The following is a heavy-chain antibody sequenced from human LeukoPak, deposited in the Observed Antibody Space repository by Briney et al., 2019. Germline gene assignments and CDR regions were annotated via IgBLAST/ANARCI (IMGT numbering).Heavy chain of an antibody. CDR3: ARVDILTGPVP. J-gene: IGHJ5*02. CDR2: IYYSGST. Sequence: SGTLSLTCAVSGGSISSGGYYWSWIRQHPGKGLEWIGYIYYSGSTYYNPSLKSRVTISVDTSKNQFSLKLSSVTAADTAVYYCARVDILTGPVPWGQGTLVTVSS. CDR1: GGSISSGGYY. D-gene: IGHD3-9*01. V-gene: IGHV4-31*11.